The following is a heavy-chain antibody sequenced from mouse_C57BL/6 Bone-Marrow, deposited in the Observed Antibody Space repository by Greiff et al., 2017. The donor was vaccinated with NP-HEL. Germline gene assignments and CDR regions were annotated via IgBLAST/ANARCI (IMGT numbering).Heavy chain of an antibody. V-gene: IGHV7-3*01. CDR3: ARFFPPYYSNMDY. J-gene: IGHJ4*01. D-gene: IGHD2-5*01. CDR2: IRNKANGYTT. Sequence: EVKLVESGGGLVQPGGSLSLSCAASGFTYTDYYMSWVRQPPGKALEWLGFIRNKANGYTTEYSASVKGRFTISRDNSQSILYLQMNALRAEDSATYYCARFFPPYYSNMDYWGQGTSVTVSS. CDR1: GFTYTDYY.